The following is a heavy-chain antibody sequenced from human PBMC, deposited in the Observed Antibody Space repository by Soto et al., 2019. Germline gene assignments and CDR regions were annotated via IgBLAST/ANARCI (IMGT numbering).Heavy chain of an antibody. CDR3: ARRGYSGYGVDV. CDR1: GGSISSYY. V-gene: IGHV4-59*08. J-gene: IGHJ6*02. Sequence: QVQLQESGPGLVKPSETLSLTCTVSGGSISSYYWNWIRQPPGKGLEWIGYIYYSGSTNYNPSLKSRVTISVDTSKSQFALKLSSVTAADTAVYYCARRGYSGYGVDVWGQGTTVTVSS. CDR2: IYYSGST. D-gene: IGHD5-12*01.